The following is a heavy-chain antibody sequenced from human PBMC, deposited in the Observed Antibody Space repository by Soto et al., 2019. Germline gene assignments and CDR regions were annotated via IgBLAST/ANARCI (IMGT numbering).Heavy chain of an antibody. CDR3: ARDRIRVWSGYYSPYYYYGMDV. CDR1: GGTFSSYA. J-gene: IGHJ6*02. CDR2: IIPIFGTA. V-gene: IGHV1-69*06. D-gene: IGHD3-3*01. Sequence: GASVKVSCKASGGTFSSYAISWVRQAPGQGLEWMGGIIPIFGTANYAQKFQGRVTITADKSTSTAYMELSSLRSEDTAVYYCARDRIRVWSGYYSPYYYYGMDVWGQGTTVTVSS.